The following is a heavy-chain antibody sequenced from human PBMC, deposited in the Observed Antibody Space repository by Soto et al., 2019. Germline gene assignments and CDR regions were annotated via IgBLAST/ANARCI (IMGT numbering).Heavy chain of an antibody. V-gene: IGHV1-69*04. J-gene: IGHJ4*02. CDR2: IFPLLAMV. CDR3: GIEDGAGFKS. D-gene: IGHD4-17*01. Sequence: QVHLVQSGAEMKKPGSSVKVSCKVSGGDLTNSGISWVRQAPGQGLEWMGGIFPLLAMVDYSQKFQGRVTITADESTNTAYMGLGSLRSADVAVYYCGIEDGAGFKSWGQGTLVIVSS. CDR1: GGDLTNSG.